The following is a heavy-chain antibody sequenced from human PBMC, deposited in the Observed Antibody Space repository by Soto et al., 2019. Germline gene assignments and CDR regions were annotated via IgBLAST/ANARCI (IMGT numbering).Heavy chain of an antibody. J-gene: IGHJ6*02. CDR2: IDWDDDK. D-gene: IGHD4-4*01. V-gene: IGHV2-70*01. CDR3: ARMRGDYSIRAYYYGMDV. CDR1: GFSLSTSGEG. Sequence: ASGPTRVNPTQTLTLTCTFSGFSLSTSGEGVGCIRQPPGKALEWLALIDWDDDKYYSTSLKTRLTISKDTSKNQVVLTMTNMDPVDTATYYCARMRGDYSIRAYYYGMDVWGQGTTVTVSS.